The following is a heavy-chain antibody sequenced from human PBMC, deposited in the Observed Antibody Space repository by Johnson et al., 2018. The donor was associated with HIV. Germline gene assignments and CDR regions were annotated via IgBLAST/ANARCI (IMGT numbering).Heavy chain of an antibody. J-gene: IGHJ3*02. V-gene: IGHV3-11*04. D-gene: IGHD6-6*01. CDR1: GFTFSDYY. CDR3: ASLSSSGAFDI. Sequence: QVQLVESGGGLVKPGGSLRLSCAASGFTFSDYYMSWIRQAPGKGLEWVSYISSSGTNIYYADSVKGRFSISRDNAKSSLYLQMNSLRAEDTAVYYCASLSSSGAFDIWGQGTMVTVSS. CDR2: ISSSGTNI.